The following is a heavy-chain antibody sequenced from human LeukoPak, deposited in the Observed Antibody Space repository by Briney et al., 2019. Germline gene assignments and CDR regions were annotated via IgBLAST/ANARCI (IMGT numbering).Heavy chain of an antibody. CDR2: MNPNSGNT. Sequence: ASVKVSCKASGYTFTSYDINWVRQATGQGLEWMGWMNPNSGNTGYAQKFQGRVTMTRNTSISTAYMELSSLRSEDTAVYYCARGSGIYCSSTSCYGDRWFDPWGQGTLVTVSS. CDR1: GYTFTSYD. CDR3: ARGSGIYCSSTSCYGDRWFDP. V-gene: IGHV1-8*01. J-gene: IGHJ5*02. D-gene: IGHD2-2*01.